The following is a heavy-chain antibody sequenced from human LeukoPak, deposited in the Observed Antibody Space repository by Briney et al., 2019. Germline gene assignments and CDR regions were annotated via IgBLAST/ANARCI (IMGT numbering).Heavy chain of an antibody. J-gene: IGHJ6*02. Sequence: SVKVSCKASGGTFSSYAISWVRQAPGQGLEWMGGIIPIFGTANYAQKFQGRVTITADESTSTAYMELSSLRSEDTAVYYCARGFSWTPLFRYYYGMDVWGQGTTVTVSS. CDR2: IIPIFGTA. CDR3: ARGFSWTPLFRYYYGMDV. V-gene: IGHV1-69*13. CDR1: GGTFSSYA. D-gene: IGHD6-13*01.